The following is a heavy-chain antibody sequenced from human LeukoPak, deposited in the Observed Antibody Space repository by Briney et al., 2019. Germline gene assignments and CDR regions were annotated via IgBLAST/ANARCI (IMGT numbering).Heavy chain of an antibody. V-gene: IGHV1-69*04. J-gene: IGHJ3*02. D-gene: IGHD3-10*01. CDR3: GRPANYFGSGSYYIDAFDI. CDR2: INPIIDIA. CDR1: GGTLSTYV. Sequence: SVKVSCKASGGTLSTYVISWIRQAPGQGLEWMGRINPIIDIADYAQKFQGRVTITADKSTSTVYMELSNLRYEDTAIYYCGRPANYFGSGSYYIDAFDIWGQGTMVTVSS.